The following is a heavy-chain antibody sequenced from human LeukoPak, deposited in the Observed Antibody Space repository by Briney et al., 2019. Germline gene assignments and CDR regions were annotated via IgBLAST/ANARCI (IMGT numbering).Heavy chain of an antibody. Sequence: ASVNVSCKASGYTFTNYVMHWVRRAPGQRLEWMGWINVGNGDTKYSQKFQGRVTIARDTSASTAYMELSSLRSEDTAVYYCARDRGGTGDFDYWGQGTLVTVSS. J-gene: IGHJ4*02. CDR3: ARDRGGTGDFDY. CDR1: GYTFTNYV. CDR2: INVGNGDT. V-gene: IGHV1-3*01. D-gene: IGHD1-1*01.